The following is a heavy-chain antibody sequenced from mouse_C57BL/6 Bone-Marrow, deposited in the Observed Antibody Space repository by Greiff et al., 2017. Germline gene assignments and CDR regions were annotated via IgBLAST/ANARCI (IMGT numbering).Heavy chain of an antibody. CDR2: IHPRYGGT. Sequence: QVQLQQPGPELVKPGASVKLSCKASGYTFTSYWMHWVKQRPGQGLEWIGIIHPRYGGTNYNDKFKGKATLTVDKSSSTAYMQISSLTSEDCAVYDCERERYDWYFCVWGTGIMVT. D-gene: IGHD2-14*01. V-gene: IGHV1-53*01. J-gene: IGHJ1*03. CDR3: ERERYDWYFCV. CDR1: GYTFTSYW.